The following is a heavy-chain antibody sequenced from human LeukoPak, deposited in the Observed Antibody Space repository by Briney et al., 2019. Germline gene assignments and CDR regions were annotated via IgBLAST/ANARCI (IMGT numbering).Heavy chain of an antibody. CDR3: ARVGDHFHWFLDL. D-gene: IGHD2-21*01. V-gene: IGHV3-53*01. Sequence: GRSLRLSCAASGFSVSTNYMNWVRQAPGKGLEWVSILYSGSDTYYSDSVKGRFTISRDDSRNTLFLHMSSLKAEDTAIYYCARVGDHFHWFLDLWGRGTLVGVSS. CDR1: GFSVSTNY. CDR2: LYSGSDT. J-gene: IGHJ2*01.